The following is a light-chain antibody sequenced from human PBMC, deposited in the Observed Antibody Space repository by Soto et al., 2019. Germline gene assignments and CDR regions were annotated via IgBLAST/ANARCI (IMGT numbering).Light chain of an antibody. CDR1: QSVSSY. CDR2: GAS. J-gene: IGKJ4*01. V-gene: IGKV3-15*01. CDR3: QQYNNWPLT. Sequence: EIVMTQSPAALSVSPGERATLFCRASQSVSSYLAWYQQKPGQAPRLLIYGASTTATGIPARFSGSGSGTVFTLSISSLQSEDFAIDYCQQYNNWPLTFGGGTKVEIK.